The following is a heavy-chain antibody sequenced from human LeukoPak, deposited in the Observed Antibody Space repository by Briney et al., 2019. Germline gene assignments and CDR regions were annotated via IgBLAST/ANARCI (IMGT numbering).Heavy chain of an antibody. CDR3: ARAGPGYSYGNWFDP. Sequence: SQTLSLTCTVSGGSISSGSYYWSWIRQPAGKGLEWIGRIYTSGSTNYNPSLKSRVTISVDTSKNQFSLKLSSVTAADTAVYYCARAGPGYSYGNWFDPWGQGTLVTVSS. D-gene: IGHD5-18*01. V-gene: IGHV4-61*02. CDR1: GGSISSGSYY. J-gene: IGHJ5*02. CDR2: IYTSGST.